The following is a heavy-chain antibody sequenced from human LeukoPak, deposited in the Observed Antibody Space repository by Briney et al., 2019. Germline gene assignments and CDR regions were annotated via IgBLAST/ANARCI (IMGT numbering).Heavy chain of an antibody. Sequence: SETLSLTCTVSGGSISSSSYYWGWIRQPPGKGLEWIGSIYYSGSTYYNPSLKSRVTISVDMSKNQFSLKLSSVTAADTAVYYCARGGRTEYNWFDPWGQGTLVTVSS. D-gene: IGHD1-26*01. J-gene: IGHJ5*02. CDR1: GGSISSSSYY. CDR3: ARGGRTEYNWFDP. CDR2: IYYSGST. V-gene: IGHV4-39*01.